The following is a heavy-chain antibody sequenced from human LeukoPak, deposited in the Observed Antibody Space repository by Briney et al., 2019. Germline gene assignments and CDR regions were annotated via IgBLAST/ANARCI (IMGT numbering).Heavy chain of an antibody. V-gene: IGHV3-33*06. D-gene: IGHD6-19*01. CDR3: VKDRTVAGTDARYYFDS. Sequence: PGGSLRLFCAASGFSFSQYAMHWARQAPGKGLEWVAVIWFDGRQTFYADSVKGRFTISRDNSKNTLYLQMNSLRAEDTAFYYCVKDRTVAGTDARYYFDSWGQGTLVTVSS. CDR2: IWFDGRQT. J-gene: IGHJ4*02. CDR1: GFSFSQYA.